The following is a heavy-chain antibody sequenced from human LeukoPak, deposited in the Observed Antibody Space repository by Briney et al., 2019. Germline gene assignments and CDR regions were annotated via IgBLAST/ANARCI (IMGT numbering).Heavy chain of an antibody. CDR3: GAGHYDYVWGSYRMIDY. CDR1: GGTFSSYA. J-gene: IGHJ4*02. CDR2: IIPIFGTA. Sequence: GSSVKVSCKASGGTFSSYAISWVRQAPGQGLEWMGGIIPIFGTANYAQKFQGRVTITADKSTSTAYMELSSLRSEDTDVYYCGAGHYDYVWGSYRMIDYWGQGTLVTVSS. V-gene: IGHV1-69*06. D-gene: IGHD3-16*02.